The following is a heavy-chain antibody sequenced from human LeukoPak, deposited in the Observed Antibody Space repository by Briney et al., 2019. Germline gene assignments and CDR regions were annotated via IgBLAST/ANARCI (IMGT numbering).Heavy chain of an antibody. V-gene: IGHV1-2*02. CDR2: INPNSGGT. CDR1: GYTFTGYY. D-gene: IGHD6-19*01. CDR3: ATTTVAGFSEYFQY. J-gene: IGHJ1*01. Sequence: ASVKVSCKASGYTFTGYYMHWVRQAPGQGLEWMGWINPNSGGTNYAQKFQGRVTMTRDTSISTAYMELSRLRSDDTAVYYCATTTVAGFSEYFQYWGQGTLVTVSS.